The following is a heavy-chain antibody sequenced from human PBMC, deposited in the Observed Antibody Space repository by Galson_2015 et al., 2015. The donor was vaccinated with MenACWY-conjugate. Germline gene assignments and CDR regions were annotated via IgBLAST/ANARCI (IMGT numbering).Heavy chain of an antibody. D-gene: IGHD3-3*01. V-gene: IGHV3-23*01. Sequence: SLRLSCAASGFIFRNYAMSWVRQAPGKGLEWVSGTSGSGDSAYYGDSVKGRFTISRDNSENTLFLQMNTLRADDTAVYYCAKLLFDFWSGWAPFDFWGQGTLVTVSS. CDR2: TSGSGDSA. J-gene: IGHJ4*02. CDR1: GFIFRNYA. CDR3: AKLLFDFWSGWAPFDF.